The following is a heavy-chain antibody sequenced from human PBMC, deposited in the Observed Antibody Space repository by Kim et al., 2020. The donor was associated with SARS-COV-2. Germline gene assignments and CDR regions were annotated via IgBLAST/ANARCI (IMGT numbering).Heavy chain of an antibody. CDR3: ARGDKNLAYCGGDCYGDAFDI. CDR1: GGSFSGYY. CDR2: INHSGST. D-gene: IGHD2-21*02. V-gene: IGHV4-34*01. J-gene: IGHJ3*02. Sequence: SETLSLTCAVYGGSFSGYYWSWIRQPPGKGLEWIGEINHSGSTNYNPSLKSRFTISVDTSKNQFSLKLSSVTAADTAVYYCARGDKNLAYCGGDCYGDAFDIWGQGTMVTVSS.